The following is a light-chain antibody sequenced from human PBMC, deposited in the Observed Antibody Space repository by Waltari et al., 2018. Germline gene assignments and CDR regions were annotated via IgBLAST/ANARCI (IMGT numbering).Light chain of an antibody. CDR1: SSDVGNYNL. J-gene: IGLJ1*01. CDR3: CSYVGLGTYV. Sequence: QSGLAQPASASGSPGQSITITCTGTSSDVGNYNLVSWYQQRPGKAPRLLICAVTKRSPGTSARFSASKSGNPASLSISGLQAQEDEADYYCCSYVGLGTYVFGTGTKVTV. V-gene: IGLV2-23*02. CDR2: AVT.